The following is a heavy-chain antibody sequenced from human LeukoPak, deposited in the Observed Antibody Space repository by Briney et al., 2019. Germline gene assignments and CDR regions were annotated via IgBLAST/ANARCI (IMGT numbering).Heavy chain of an antibody. J-gene: IGHJ4*02. V-gene: IGHV4-59*01. D-gene: IGHD1-26*01. CDR3: ASYSGSYFFDY. Sequence: SETLSLPCTVSGGSISSYYWSWIRQPPGKGLEWIGYIYYSGSTNYNPSLKSRVTISVDTSKNQFSLKLSSVTAADTAVYYCASYSGSYFFDYWGQGTLVTVSS. CDR2: IYYSGST. CDR1: GGSISSYY.